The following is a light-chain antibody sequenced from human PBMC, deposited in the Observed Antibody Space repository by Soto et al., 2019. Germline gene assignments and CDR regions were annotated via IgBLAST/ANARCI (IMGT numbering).Light chain of an antibody. V-gene: IGKV3-11*01. J-gene: IGKJ4*01. CDR3: QQRSNWPPLT. Sequence: EIVLTQSPATLSLSPGERATLSCRASESVSSFLAWYQQKPGQAPRLLIYDASNRAPGIPARFSGSGSGTDFPLTIRSLEPEDFAVYYCQQRSNWPPLTFGGGTKVEIK. CDR2: DAS. CDR1: ESVSSF.